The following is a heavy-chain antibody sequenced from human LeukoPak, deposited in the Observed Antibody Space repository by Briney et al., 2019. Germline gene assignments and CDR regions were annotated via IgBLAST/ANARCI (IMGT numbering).Heavy chain of an antibody. J-gene: IGHJ5*02. CDR1: GFTFSGYA. CDR3: ARDAEISLTGWDNWFDP. CDR2: ITGSGTST. V-gene: IGHV3-23*01. Sequence: GGSLRLSCAASGFTFSGYAMSWVRQAPGKGLEWVSSITGSGTSTYYTDSVKGRFTISRDNSKNTLYLQMNSLRAEDTAVYYCARDAEISLTGWDNWFDPWGQGTLVTVSS. D-gene: IGHD7-27*01.